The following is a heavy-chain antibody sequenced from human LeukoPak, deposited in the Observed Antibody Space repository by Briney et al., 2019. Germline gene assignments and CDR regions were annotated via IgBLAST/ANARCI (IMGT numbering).Heavy chain of an antibody. Sequence: GESLQISCKGSGYSFTSYWIGWVRQMPGKGLEWMGIIYPGDSDTRYSPSFQGQVTISADKSISTAYLQWSSLKTSDTAIYFCARHGSVAVAGQYSPEGYWGQGTLVTVSS. J-gene: IGHJ4*02. V-gene: IGHV5-51*01. CDR1: GYSFTSYW. D-gene: IGHD2-21*02. CDR2: IYPGDSDT. CDR3: ARHGSVAVAGQYSPEGY.